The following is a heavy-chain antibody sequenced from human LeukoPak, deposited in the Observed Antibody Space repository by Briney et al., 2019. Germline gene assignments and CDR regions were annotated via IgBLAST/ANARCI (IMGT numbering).Heavy chain of an antibody. D-gene: IGHD3-10*01. CDR3: ARDRGKVPGDY. J-gene: IGHJ4*02. CDR2: ISSSSSYT. V-gene: IGHV3-11*06. CDR1: GFTFSDYY. Sequence: GGSLRLSCAASGFTFSDYYMSWIRHAPGKGLEWVSYISSSSSYTNYADSVKGRFTISRDNAKNSLYLQMNSLRAEDTAVYYCARDRGKVPGDYWGQGTLVTVSS.